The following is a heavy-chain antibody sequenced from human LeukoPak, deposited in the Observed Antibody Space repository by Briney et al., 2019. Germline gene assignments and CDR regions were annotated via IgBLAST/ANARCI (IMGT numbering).Heavy chain of an antibody. CDR1: GFTFSSYA. J-gene: IGHJ6*03. Sequence: GGSLRLSCAASGFTFSSYAMHWVRQAPGKGLEWVAVISYDGSNKYYADSVKGRFTISRDNSKNTLYLQMNSLRAEDTAVYYCARGPSITMIRGGQWYYYMDVWGKGTTVTISS. V-gene: IGHV3-30*04. CDR3: ARGPSITMIRGGQWYYYMDV. D-gene: IGHD3-10*01. CDR2: ISYDGSNK.